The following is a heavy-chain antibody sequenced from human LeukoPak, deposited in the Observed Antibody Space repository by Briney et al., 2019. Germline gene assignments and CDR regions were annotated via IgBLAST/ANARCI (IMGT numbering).Heavy chain of an antibody. J-gene: IGHJ4*02. CDR3: ARWRGSTSERSDY. CDR1: GFTFSDYW. Sequence: HPGGSLRLSCTAPGFTFSDYWMTWVRQAPGKGLEWVANVKQDGSARYYVDPVKGRFTISRDNAKNSLYLQMDSLRVEDTATYYCARWRGSTSERSDYWGQGTLVTVSS. D-gene: IGHD2-2*01. CDR2: VKQDGSAR. V-gene: IGHV3-7*02.